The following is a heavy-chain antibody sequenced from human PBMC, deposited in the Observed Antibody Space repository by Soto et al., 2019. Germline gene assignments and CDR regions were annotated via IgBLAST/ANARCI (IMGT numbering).Heavy chain of an antibody. CDR2: IYSGGST. V-gene: IGHV3-66*01. CDR1: GFTVSSNY. J-gene: IGHJ6*03. Sequence: EVQLVESGGGLVQPGGSLRLSCAASGFTVSSNYMSWVRQAPGKGLEWVSVIYSGGSTYYADSVKGRFTISRDNSKNTLYLQMNSLRAEDTAVYYCAREVKQLDAYYYYYYMDVWGKGTTVTVSS. CDR3: AREVKQLDAYYYYYYMDV. D-gene: IGHD6-6*01.